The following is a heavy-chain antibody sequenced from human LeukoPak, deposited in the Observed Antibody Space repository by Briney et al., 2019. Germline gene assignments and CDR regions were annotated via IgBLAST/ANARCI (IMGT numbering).Heavy chain of an antibody. J-gene: IGHJ4*02. CDR2: IKQDGSEK. V-gene: IGHV3-7*04. D-gene: IGHD3-22*01. CDR3: ARGPTYYYDSSGCYYFDY. Sequence: GGSLRLSCAASGFTFSSYWMSWVRQAPGKGLEWVANIKQDGSEKYYVDSVKGRFTISRDNAKNSLYLQMNSLRAEDTAVYYCARGPTYYYDSSGCYYFDYWGQGTLVTVSS. CDR1: GFTFSSYW.